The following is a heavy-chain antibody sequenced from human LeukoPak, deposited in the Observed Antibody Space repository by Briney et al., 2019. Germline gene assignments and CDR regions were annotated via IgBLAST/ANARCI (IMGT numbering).Heavy chain of an antibody. CDR3: ARRMATVTDAFDI. V-gene: IGHV4-59*08. D-gene: IGHD5-24*01. J-gene: IGHJ3*02. CDR1: GDSHTSHF. Sequence: KPSETLSLTCNVSGDSHTSHFWSWIRQTPGKGLEWTGYVFHSGTTNYSPSPKSRVTISLDTSKKQFYLRLASVTAADTAVYYCARRMATVTDAFDIWGRGTMVSVSS. CDR2: VFHSGTT.